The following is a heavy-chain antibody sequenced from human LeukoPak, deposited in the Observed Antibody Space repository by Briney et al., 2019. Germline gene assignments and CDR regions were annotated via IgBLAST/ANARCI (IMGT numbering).Heavy chain of an antibody. V-gene: IGHV3-23*01. D-gene: IGHD5-12*01. CDR2: ISSGGST. J-gene: IGHJ2*01. CDR3: AKERRAYDPWYFDL. CDR1: GFTLNNYA. Sequence: GGSLRLSCVASGFTLNNYAMSWVRQAPGQVLEWVSAISSGGSTSYADSAKGRFTISRDNSQDTLSLQMNSLRVEDTAVYYCAKERRAYDPWYFDLWGRGTLVTVSS.